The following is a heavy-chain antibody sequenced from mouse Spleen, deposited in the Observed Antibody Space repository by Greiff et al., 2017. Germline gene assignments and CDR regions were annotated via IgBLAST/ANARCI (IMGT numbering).Heavy chain of an antibody. CDR2: IDPENGDT. CDR3: TRFDYYGSRGGMDY. CDR1: GFNIKDDY. D-gene: IGHD1-1*01. V-gene: IGHV14-4*01. J-gene: IGHJ4*01. Sequence: VQLQQSGAELVRPGASVKLSCTASGFNIKDDYMHWVKQRPEQGLEWIGWIDPENGDTEYASKFQGKATITADTSSNTAYLQLSSLTSEDTAVYYCTRFDYYGSRGGMDYWGQGTSVTVSS.